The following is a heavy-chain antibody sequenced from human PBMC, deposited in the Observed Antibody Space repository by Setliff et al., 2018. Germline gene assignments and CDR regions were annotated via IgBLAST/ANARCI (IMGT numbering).Heavy chain of an antibody. D-gene: IGHD6-6*01. J-gene: IGHJ4*02. V-gene: IGHV4-61*10. CDR2: INHSGTT. Sequence: LSLTCIVSGESIDSVATGNHYWNWIRQPVGKGLEWIGEINHSGTTNYHPSLRSRVTISVDTSKNQFSLKVTSVTAADTSVYFCARGRNVAARLLDSWGQGTLVTVSS. CDR1: GESIDSVATGNHY. CDR3: ARGRNVAARLLDS.